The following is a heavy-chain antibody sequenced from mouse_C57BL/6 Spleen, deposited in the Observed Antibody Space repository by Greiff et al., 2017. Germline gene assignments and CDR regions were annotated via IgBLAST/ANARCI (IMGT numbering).Heavy chain of an antibody. D-gene: IGHD3-2*02. J-gene: IGHJ3*01. Sequence: EVMLVESGGDLVKPGGSLKLSCAASGFTFSSYGMSWVRQTPDKRLEWVATISSGGSYTYYPDSVKGRFTISRDNAKNTLYLQMSSLKSEDTAMYYCARQGDSSGYVTYWGQGTLVIVSA. CDR2: ISSGGSYT. CDR3: ARQGDSSGYVTY. CDR1: GFTFSSYG. V-gene: IGHV5-6*01.